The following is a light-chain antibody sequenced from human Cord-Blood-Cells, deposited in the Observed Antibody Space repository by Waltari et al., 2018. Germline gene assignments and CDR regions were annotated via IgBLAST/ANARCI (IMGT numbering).Light chain of an antibody. CDR3: QQRSNWPPIT. Sequence: EIVLTQSPATLSLSPGERATLSCRASQSVSSYLAWYQQKPGQAPRLLIYDASNRRTGIPASCSGSGSWTDFTLTIISLEPEDFAVYYCQQRSNWPPITFGQGTRLEIK. CDR1: QSVSSY. V-gene: IGKV3-11*01. J-gene: IGKJ5*01. CDR2: DAS.